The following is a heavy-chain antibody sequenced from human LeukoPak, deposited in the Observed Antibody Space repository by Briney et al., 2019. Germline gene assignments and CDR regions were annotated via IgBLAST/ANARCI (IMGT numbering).Heavy chain of an antibody. Sequence: PGGSLRLSCAASGSTFSSYAMSWVRQAPGKGLEWVSAISGSGGSTYYADSVKGRFTISRDNSKNTLYLQMNSLRAEDTAVYYCAKVRWFGELSSDYWGQGTLVTVSS. CDR3: AKVRWFGELSSDY. V-gene: IGHV3-23*01. D-gene: IGHD3-10*01. J-gene: IGHJ4*02. CDR1: GSTFSSYA. CDR2: ISGSGGST.